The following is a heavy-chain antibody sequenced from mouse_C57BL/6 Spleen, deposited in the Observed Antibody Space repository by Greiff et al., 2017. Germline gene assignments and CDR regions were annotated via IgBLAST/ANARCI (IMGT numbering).Heavy chain of an antibody. CDR3: ARGNYDCDGGYSMDY. V-gene: IGHV1-42*01. CDR2: INPSTGGT. J-gene: IGHJ4*01. Sequence: VQLQQSGPELVKPGASVKISCKASGYSFTGYYMNWVKQSPEKSLEWIGEINPSTGGTTYNQKFKAKATLTVDKSSSTAYMQLKSLTTEDSAVYYCARGNYDCDGGYSMDYWGQGTSVTVSS. CDR1: GYSFTGYY. D-gene: IGHD2-4*01.